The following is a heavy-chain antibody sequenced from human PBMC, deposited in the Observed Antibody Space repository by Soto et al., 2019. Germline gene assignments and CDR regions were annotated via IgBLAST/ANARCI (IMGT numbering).Heavy chain of an antibody. V-gene: IGHV3-33*01. D-gene: IGHD6-13*01. CDR2: IWYDGSNK. CDR1: GFTFSSYG. J-gene: IGHJ4*02. CDR3: ARDSPSSSRYYYFDY. Sequence: GGSLRLSCAASGFTFSSYGMHWVRQAPGKGLEWVAVIWYDGSNKYYADSVKGRFTISRDNSKNTLYLQMNSLRAEDTAVYYCARDSPSSSRYYYFDYWGQGTLVTVSS.